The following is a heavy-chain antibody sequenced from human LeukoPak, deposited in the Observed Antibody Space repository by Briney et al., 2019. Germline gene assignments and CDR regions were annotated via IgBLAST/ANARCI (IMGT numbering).Heavy chain of an antibody. D-gene: IGHD6-13*01. CDR3: ARGREAAAGSNWFDP. CDR1: GGPMSSYY. V-gene: IGHV4-59*01. CDR2: IYYSGST. J-gene: IGHJ5*02. Sequence: SETLSLTCSVTGGPMSSYYWSWIRQPPGKGLEWIGYIYYSGSTNYNPSLKSRVTISVDTSKNQFSLKLSSVTAADTAVYYCARGREAAAGSNWFDPWGQGTLVTVSS.